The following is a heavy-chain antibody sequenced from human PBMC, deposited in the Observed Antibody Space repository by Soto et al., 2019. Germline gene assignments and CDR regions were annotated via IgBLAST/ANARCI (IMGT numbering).Heavy chain of an antibody. V-gene: IGHV4-59*01. D-gene: IGHD3-16*02. CDR3: ARVQLAYDYVWGSYRRGAFDI. CDR1: GGSISSYY. CDR2: IYYSGST. Sequence: SETLSLTCTVSGGSISSYYWSWIRQPPGKGLEWIGYIYYSGSTNYNPSLKSRVTISVDTSKNQFSLKLSSVNAADTAVYYCARVQLAYDYVWGSYRRGAFDIWGQGTMVTVSS. J-gene: IGHJ3*02.